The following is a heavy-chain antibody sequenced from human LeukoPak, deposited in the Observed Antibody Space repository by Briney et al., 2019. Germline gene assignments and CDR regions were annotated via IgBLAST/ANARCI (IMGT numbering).Heavy chain of an antibody. CDR2: MKKDGSET. V-gene: IGHV3-7*01. Sequence: PGGSLRLSCVVSGFTFSSYSMIWVRQAPGKGLQWVANMKKDGSETKYVDFVKGRFTISRYNAKNSLYLQMNSLRAEDTAVYYCGRHRSGSGTYFIDYWGQGTLVSVSS. CDR1: GFTFSSYS. J-gene: IGHJ4*02. CDR3: GRHRSGSGTYFIDY. D-gene: IGHD3-10*01.